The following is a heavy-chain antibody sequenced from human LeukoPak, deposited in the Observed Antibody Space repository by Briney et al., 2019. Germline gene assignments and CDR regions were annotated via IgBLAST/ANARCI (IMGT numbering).Heavy chain of an antibody. CDR2: ISSSGSTI. Sequence: PGGSLRLSCAASGFTFRSYEMNWVRQAPGKGLEWVSYISSSGSTIYYADSVKGRFTISRDNATNSLYLQMNSLRAEDTAVYYCAREPYDSSGYHSEYFDYWGQGTLVTVSS. J-gene: IGHJ4*02. D-gene: IGHD3-22*01. CDR3: AREPYDSSGYHSEYFDY. V-gene: IGHV3-48*03. CDR1: GFTFRSYE.